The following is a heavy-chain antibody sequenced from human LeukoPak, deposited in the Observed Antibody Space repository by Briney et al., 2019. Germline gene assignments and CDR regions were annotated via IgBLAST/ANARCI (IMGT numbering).Heavy chain of an antibody. CDR2: ISSSSSYI. V-gene: IGHV3-21*01. J-gene: IGHJ4*02. D-gene: IGHD4-17*01. CDR3: ARDGYGDYGLDY. Sequence: KPGGSLRLSFAASEFTFSSYRMNWVRQTPGKGLEWVSSISSSSSYIYYADSVKGRFTISRDNAKNSLYLQMNGLRAEDTAVYYCARDGYGDYGLDYWGQGILVTVSS. CDR1: EFTFSSYR.